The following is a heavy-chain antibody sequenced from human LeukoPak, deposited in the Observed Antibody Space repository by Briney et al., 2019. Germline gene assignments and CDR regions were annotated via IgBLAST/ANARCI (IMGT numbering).Heavy chain of an antibody. CDR1: GFTFSSYE. Sequence: GGSLRLSCAASGFTFSSYEMNWVRQAPGKGLEWVSYISSSSSYIYYADSVKGRFTISRDNSKNTLYLQMNSLRAEDTAVYYCAKDGPNLWFGELLPVYYYYYYMDVWGKGTTVTISS. V-gene: IGHV3-21*05. CDR3: AKDGPNLWFGELLPVYYYYYYMDV. J-gene: IGHJ6*03. CDR2: ISSSSSYI. D-gene: IGHD3-10*01.